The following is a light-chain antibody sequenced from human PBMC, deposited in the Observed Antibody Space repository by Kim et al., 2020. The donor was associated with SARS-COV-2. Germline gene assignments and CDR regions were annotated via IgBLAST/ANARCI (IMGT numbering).Light chain of an antibody. V-gene: IGLV3-19*01. Sequence: GQAVRITCQGDSLRSYYASWYQQKPGQAPGLVIYGKNNRPSGIPDRFSGSSSGNTASLTITGAQAEDEADYYCNSRDSSGNHHYVFGTGTKVTVL. J-gene: IGLJ1*01. CDR2: GKN. CDR1: SLRSYY. CDR3: NSRDSSGNHHYV.